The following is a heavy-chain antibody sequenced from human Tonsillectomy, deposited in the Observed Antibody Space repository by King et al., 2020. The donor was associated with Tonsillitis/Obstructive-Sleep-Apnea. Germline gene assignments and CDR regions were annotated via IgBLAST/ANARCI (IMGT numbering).Heavy chain of an antibody. CDR3: ARDWEYYSSSPFYYYYMDV. J-gene: IGHJ6*03. CDR2: IAPIFGAT. V-gene: IGHV1-69*12. CDR1: GGTFSSFA. Sequence: QLVQSGAEVKKPGSSVKVSCKASGGTFSSFAFSWVRLAPGQGLEWIGGIAPIFGATNYAQRFQGRRTITADDSTSTAYMELSSLRSDDTAVYYCARDWEYYSSSPFYYYYMDVWGKGTTVTVSS. D-gene: IGHD6-6*01.